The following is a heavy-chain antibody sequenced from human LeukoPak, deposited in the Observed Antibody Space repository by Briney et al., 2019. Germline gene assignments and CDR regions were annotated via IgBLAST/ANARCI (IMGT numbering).Heavy chain of an antibody. V-gene: IGHV4-59*08. CDR2: IYYSGIT. CDR3: ARLESSPGRYDFDY. Sequence: SETLSLTCTVSGLSISNYYWTWIRQPPGKGLEWIGYIYYSGITNYNPSLKSRVTISVDTSKNQFSLKLTSVTAADTAVYYCARLESSPGRYDFDYWGRGTLVTVSS. J-gene: IGHJ4*02. D-gene: IGHD6-13*01. CDR1: GLSISNYY.